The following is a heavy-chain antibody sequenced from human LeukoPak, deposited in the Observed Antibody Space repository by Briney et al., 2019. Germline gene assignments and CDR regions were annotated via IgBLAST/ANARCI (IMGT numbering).Heavy chain of an antibody. CDR3: ARVVYFDTSGYYYYFDY. Sequence: PSETLSLTCTVSGYSITSGYYWGWIRQPPGKGLECIGSIYHSGSTYYHPSLKSRVTISVDTSTNQFSLRLSSVTAADTAVYYCARVVYFDTSGYYYYFDYWGQGALVTVSS. V-gene: IGHV4-38-2*02. D-gene: IGHD3-22*01. CDR1: GYSITSGYY. CDR2: IYHSGST. J-gene: IGHJ4*02.